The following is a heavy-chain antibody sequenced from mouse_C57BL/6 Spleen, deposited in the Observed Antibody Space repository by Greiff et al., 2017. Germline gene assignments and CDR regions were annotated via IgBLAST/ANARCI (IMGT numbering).Heavy chain of an antibody. V-gene: IGHV1-64*01. CDR3: ARSMISVGRCFDY. CDR1: GYTFTSYW. Sequence: QVQLQQPGAELVKPGASVKLSCKASGYTFTSYWMHWVKQRPGQGLEWIGMIHPNSGSTNYNEKFKSKATLTVDKSSSTAYMQLSSLTSEDSAVXYCARSMISVGRCFDYWGQGTTLTVSS. D-gene: IGHD2-4*01. J-gene: IGHJ2*01. CDR2: IHPNSGST.